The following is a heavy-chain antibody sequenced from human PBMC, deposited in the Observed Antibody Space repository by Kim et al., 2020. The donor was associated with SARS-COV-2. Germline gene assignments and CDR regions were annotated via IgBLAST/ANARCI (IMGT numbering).Heavy chain of an antibody. CDR1: GFTFSSYS. J-gene: IGHJ4*02. CDR2: ISSSSSTI. Sequence: GGSLRLSCAASGFTFSSYSMNWVRQAPGKGLEWVSYISSSSSTIYYADSVKGRFTISRDNAKNSLYLQMNSLRAEDTAVYYCARAQYSSGWYDPYYFDYWGQGTLVTVSS. CDR3: ARAQYSSGWYDPYYFDY. D-gene: IGHD6-19*01. V-gene: IGHV3-48*04.